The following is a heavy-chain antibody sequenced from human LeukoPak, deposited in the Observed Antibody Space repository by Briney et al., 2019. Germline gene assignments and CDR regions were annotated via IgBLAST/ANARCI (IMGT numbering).Heavy chain of an antibody. CDR2: ISWNSGSI. D-gene: IGHD2-15*01. Sequence: GGSLRLSCAASGFTFDDYAMHWVRQAPGKGLEWVSGISWNSGSIGYADSVKGRFTISRDNSKNTLYLQMNSLRAEDTAVYYCAKDLRYCSGGSCYSDSFDYWGQGTLVTVSS. CDR1: GFTFDDYA. CDR3: AKDLRYCSGGSCYSDSFDY. J-gene: IGHJ4*02. V-gene: IGHV3-9*01.